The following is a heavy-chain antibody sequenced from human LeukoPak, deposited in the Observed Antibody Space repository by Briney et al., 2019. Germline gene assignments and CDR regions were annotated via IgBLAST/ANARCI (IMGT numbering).Heavy chain of an antibody. Sequence: PGGSLRLSCAASGFTFSSYAMTWGRQAPGKGLEWVSAISGRGGRTHSADSAKARFTISRDNSKNTLYLQMNSLRAEDTPSYYYVKLSRGERNDYWGEGNLVTVSS. D-gene: IGHD4-17*01. CDR1: GFTFSSYA. CDR2: ISGRGGRT. J-gene: IGHJ4*02. V-gene: IGHV3-23*01. CDR3: VKLSRGERNDY.